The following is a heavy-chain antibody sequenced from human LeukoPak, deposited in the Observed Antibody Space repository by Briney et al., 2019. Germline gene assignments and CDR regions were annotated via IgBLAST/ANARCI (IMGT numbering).Heavy chain of an antibody. CDR2: ISYDGSNK. CDR1: GGTFSSYA. V-gene: IGHV3-30*04. Sequence: SCKASGGTFSSYAMHWVRQAPGKGLEWVAVISYDGSNKYYADSVKGRFTISRDNSKNTLYLQMNSLRAEDTAVYYCARDDYGDYVGAFDIWGQGTMVTVSS. CDR3: ARDDYGDYVGAFDI. J-gene: IGHJ3*02. D-gene: IGHD4-17*01.